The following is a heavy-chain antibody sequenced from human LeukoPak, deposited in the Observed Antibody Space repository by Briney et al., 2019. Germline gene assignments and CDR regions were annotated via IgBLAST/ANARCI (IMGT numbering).Heavy chain of an antibody. J-gene: IGHJ5*02. CDR2: IYTSGST. D-gene: IGHD3-10*01. CDR3: AREGADYAWFGDYNWFDP. CDR1: GGSISSYY. V-gene: IGHV4-4*07. Sequence: SETLSLTCTVSGGSISSYYWSWIRQPAGKGLEWIGRIYTSGSTNYNPSLKSRVTMSVDTSKNQFSLKLSSVTAADTAVYYCAREGADYAWFGDYNWFDPWGQGTLVTVSS.